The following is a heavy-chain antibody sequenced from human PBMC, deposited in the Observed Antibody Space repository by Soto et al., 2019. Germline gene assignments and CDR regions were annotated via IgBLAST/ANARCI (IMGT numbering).Heavy chain of an antibody. J-gene: IGHJ4*02. D-gene: IGHD4-17*01. CDR1: GYTFTSYD. Sequence: ASVKVACKASGYTFTSYDINWVRQATGQGLEWMGWMNPNSGNTGYAQKFQGRVTMTRNTSISTAYMELSSLRSEDTAVYYCAEEMSGDYESGYWGQGTLVTVS. CDR2: MNPNSGNT. V-gene: IGHV1-8*01. CDR3: AEEMSGDYESGY.